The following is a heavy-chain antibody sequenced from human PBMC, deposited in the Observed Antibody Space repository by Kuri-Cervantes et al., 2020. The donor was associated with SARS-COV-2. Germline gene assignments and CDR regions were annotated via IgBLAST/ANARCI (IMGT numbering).Heavy chain of an antibody. J-gene: IGHJ3*02. CDR1: GGTFSSYA. CDR3: ARGGFTMIVVVKDAFDI. Sequence: ASVKVSCKASGGTFSSYAISWVRQAPGQGLEWMGWINPNSGGTNYAQKFQGRVTMTRDTSISTAYMELSRLRSDDTAVYYCARGGFTMIVVVKDAFDIWGQGTMVTVSS. V-gene: IGHV1-2*02. D-gene: IGHD3-22*01. CDR2: INPNSGGT.